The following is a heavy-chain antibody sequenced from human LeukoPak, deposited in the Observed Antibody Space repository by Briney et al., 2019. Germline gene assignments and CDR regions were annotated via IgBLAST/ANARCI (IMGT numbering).Heavy chain of an antibody. J-gene: IGHJ4*02. CDR3: ARGLFLGDRVGGLAYFFDY. D-gene: IGHD3-10*01. V-gene: IGHV3-30-3*01. CDR1: GFTFSNYV. CDR2: MSNDGTKR. Sequence: PGGSLRLSCAASGFTFSNYVMHWVRQAPGKGLEWVSIMSNDGTKRYYADSVKGRFTISRDNSKNTLYLQMNNLRDEDTAFYYCARGLFLGDRVGGLAYFFDYWGQGTLVTASS.